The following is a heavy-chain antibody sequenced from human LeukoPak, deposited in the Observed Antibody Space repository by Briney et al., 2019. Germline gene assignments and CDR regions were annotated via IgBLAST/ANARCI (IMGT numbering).Heavy chain of an antibody. CDR2: ISYDGSNK. CDR3: ARGGVVVAFYYFDY. Sequence: PGGSLRFSCAASGFTFSSYAMHWVRQAPGKGLEWVAVISYDGSNKYYADSVKGRFTISRDNSKNTLYLQMNSLRAEDTAVYYCARGGVVVAFYYFDYWGQGTLVTVSS. CDR1: GFTFSSYA. D-gene: IGHD2-21*01. V-gene: IGHV3-30-3*01. J-gene: IGHJ4*02.